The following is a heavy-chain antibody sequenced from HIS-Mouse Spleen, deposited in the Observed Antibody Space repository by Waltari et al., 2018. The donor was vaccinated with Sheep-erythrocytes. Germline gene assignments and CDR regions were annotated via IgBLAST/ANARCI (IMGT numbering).Heavy chain of an antibody. D-gene: IGHD6-19*01. V-gene: IGHV4-34*01. J-gene: IGHJ3*02. CDR2: LKHSGST. Sequence: QVQLQQWGAGLLKPSETLSLTCAVYGGSFSGYYWSWIRQPPGNGLEWIGELKHSGSTNYNPSLEGRVTIPVDASKNHFSLKLSSVTAADTAVYYCALSVDLAGAFDIWGQGTMVTVSS. CDR1: GGSFSGYY. CDR3: ALSVDLAGAFDI.